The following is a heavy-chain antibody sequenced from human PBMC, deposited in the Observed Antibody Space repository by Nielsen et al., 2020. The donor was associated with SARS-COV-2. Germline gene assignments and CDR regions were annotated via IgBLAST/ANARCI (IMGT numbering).Heavy chain of an antibody. Sequence: VRQAPGMGLEWVSAISGSGGSTYYADSVKGRFTISRDNSKNTLYLQMNSLRAEDTAVYYCAKDLRRITMVRGVMGGGMDVWGQGTTVTVSS. CDR3: AKDLRRITMVRGVMGGGMDV. J-gene: IGHJ6*02. D-gene: IGHD3-10*01. CDR2: ISGSGGST. V-gene: IGHV3-23*01.